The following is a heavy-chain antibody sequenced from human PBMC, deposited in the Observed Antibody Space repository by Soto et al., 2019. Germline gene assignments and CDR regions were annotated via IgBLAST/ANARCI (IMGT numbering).Heavy chain of an antibody. D-gene: IGHD6-6*01. CDR1: GGSFSGYY. J-gene: IGHJ4*02. CDR2: INHSGST. V-gene: IGHV4-34*01. Sequence: QVQLQQWGAGLLKPSETLSLTCAVYGGSFSGYYWSWIRQPPGKGLEWIGEINHSGSTNYNPSLKRRVTISVDTPKNQFSLKLSSVTAADTAVYYCARGVYSSSWVDYWGQGTLVTVSS. CDR3: ARGVYSSSWVDY.